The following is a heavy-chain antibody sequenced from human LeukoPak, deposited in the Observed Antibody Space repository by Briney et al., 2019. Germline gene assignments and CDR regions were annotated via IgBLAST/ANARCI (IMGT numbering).Heavy chain of an antibody. CDR3: AKDQCTRTSCDGYPGH. D-gene: IGHD2-2*01. V-gene: IGHV3-30*02. CDR1: GFTFSSYG. CDR2: IHFDGSTK. Sequence: GGSLRLSCAASGFTFSSYGMHWVRKAPGKGLEWVAFIHFDGSTKYSGDSVKGRFTVSRDNSKDTFYLQMNSLRPEDTAVYYCAKDQCTRTSCDGYPGHWGQGTLVTVSS. J-gene: IGHJ4*02.